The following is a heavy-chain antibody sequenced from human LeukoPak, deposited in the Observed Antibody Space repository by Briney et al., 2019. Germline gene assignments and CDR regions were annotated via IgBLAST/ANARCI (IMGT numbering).Heavy chain of an antibody. J-gene: IGHJ6*03. CDR2: ISSSSSYI. D-gene: IGHD3-3*01. Sequence: GGSLRLSCAAPGFTFSSYSMNWVRQAPGKGLEWVSSISSSSSYIYYADSVKGRFTISRDNAKNSLYLQMNSLRAEDTAVYYCARDCNDFWSGYFHYYYYMDVWGKGTTVTVSS. CDR1: GFTFSSYS. V-gene: IGHV3-21*01. CDR3: ARDCNDFWSGYFHYYYYMDV.